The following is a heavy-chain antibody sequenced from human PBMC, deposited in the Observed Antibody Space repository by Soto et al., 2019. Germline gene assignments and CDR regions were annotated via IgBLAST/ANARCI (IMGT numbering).Heavy chain of an antibody. Sequence: EVHLLESGGNVVQPGGSLRLSCAASGFTFSSYAMNWVRQAPGKGLEWVSSISANGRNTYYADSVKGRFTISRDRSKHTLYLQLDRLRVEDTAIYYCAKDLSSLGWLALGPPFDSWGQGTLVTVSS. D-gene: IGHD5-18*01. CDR2: ISANGRNT. CDR3: AKDLSSLGWLALGPPFDS. J-gene: IGHJ4*02. CDR1: GFTFSSYA. V-gene: IGHV3-23*01.